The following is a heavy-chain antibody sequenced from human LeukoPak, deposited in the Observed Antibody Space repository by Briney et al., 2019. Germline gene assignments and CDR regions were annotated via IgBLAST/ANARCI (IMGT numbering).Heavy chain of an antibody. CDR3: ARERGMVREVPSRPDY. CDR1: GYTFSSYG. J-gene: IGHJ4*02. Sequence: GASVKVSCKASGYTFSSYGISWVRQAPGQGLEWMGWISVYNGNTNYAQKLQGRVTMTTDTSTSTAYMELRSLTSDDTAVYYCARERGMVREVPSRPDYWGQGTLVTVSS. D-gene: IGHD3-10*01. CDR2: ISVYNGNT. V-gene: IGHV1-18*04.